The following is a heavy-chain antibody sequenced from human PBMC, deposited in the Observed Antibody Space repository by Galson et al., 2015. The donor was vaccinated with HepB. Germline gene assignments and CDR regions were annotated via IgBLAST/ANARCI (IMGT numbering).Heavy chain of an antibody. CDR1: GFTFSGSA. Sequence: SLRLSCAASGFTFSGSALHWVRQASGRGLEWVGRIGSKANSYATAFAASGKGRFTISRDDSENTAYMQMNSLKTEDTAVYHCTRLGDLSGYSSLWGQGTLVTVSS. D-gene: IGHD6-13*01. J-gene: IGHJ4*02. CDR2: IGSKANSYAT. V-gene: IGHV3-73*01. CDR3: TRLGDLSGYSSL.